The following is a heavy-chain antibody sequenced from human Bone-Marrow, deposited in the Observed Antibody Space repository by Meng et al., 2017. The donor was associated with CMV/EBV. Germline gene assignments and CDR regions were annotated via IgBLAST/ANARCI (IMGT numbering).Heavy chain of an antibody. CDR1: GFTFSSYG. CDR2: IRYDGSNK. J-gene: IGHJ2*01. V-gene: IGHV3-30*02. D-gene: IGHD2-2*02. CDR3: AKDGEIYQLLYYWYFDL. Sequence: GESLKLSCAASGFTFSSYGIHWVRQAPGKGLEWVAFIRYDGSNKFYADSVKGLFTIPRDNSKNTLLLQMNSLGAEDTAVYYCAKDGEIYQLLYYWYFDLWGRGTLVTVSS.